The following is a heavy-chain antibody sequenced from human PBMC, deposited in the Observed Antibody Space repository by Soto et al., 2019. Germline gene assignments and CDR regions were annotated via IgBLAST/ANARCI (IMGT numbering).Heavy chain of an antibody. D-gene: IGHD5-12*01. Sequence: VASVKVSCKASGYTFTGYYMHWVRQAPGQGLEWMGWINPKSGGTDYAQKFQGRVTMTRDTSSSSAYMGLSSLRSDDTAVYYCAKANSGDDDEFDYWGQGTQVTVSS. CDR1: GYTFTGYY. CDR2: INPKSGGT. CDR3: AKANSGDDDEFDY. J-gene: IGHJ4*02. V-gene: IGHV1-2*02.